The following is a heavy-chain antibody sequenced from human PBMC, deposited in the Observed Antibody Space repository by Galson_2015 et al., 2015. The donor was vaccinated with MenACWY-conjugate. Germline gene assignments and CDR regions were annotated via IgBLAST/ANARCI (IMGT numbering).Heavy chain of an antibody. CDR2: IYSGDST. CDR1: GFTVSSNY. J-gene: IGHJ4*03. Sequence: SLRLSCAASGFTVSSNYMSWVRQAPGKGLEWVSIIYSGDSTNYADSVKGRFTISRDNSKNTLYLQMNSLRAEDTAVYYCARGDCSSTSCFTSDYWGQGTAVTVSS. D-gene: IGHD2-2*02. CDR3: ARGDCSSTSCFTSDY. V-gene: IGHV3-66*01.